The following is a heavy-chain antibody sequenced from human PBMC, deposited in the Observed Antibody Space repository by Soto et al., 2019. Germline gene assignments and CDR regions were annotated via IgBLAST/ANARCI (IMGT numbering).Heavy chain of an antibody. CDR1: GFTFDDYA. Sequence: EVQLVESGGGLVQPGRSLRLSCAASGFTFDDYAMHWVRQAPGKGLEWVSGISWNSGSIGYADSVKGRFTISRDNAKNSLYLQMNSLRAEDTALYYCAKEAISVVPALWGGWFDPWGQGTLVTVSS. CDR3: AKEAISVVPALWGGWFDP. D-gene: IGHD2-2*01. J-gene: IGHJ5*02. CDR2: ISWNSGSI. V-gene: IGHV3-9*01.